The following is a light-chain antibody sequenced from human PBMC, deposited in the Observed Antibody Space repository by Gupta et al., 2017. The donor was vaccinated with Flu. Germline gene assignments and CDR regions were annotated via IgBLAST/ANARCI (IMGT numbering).Light chain of an antibody. V-gene: IGLV3-1*01. Sequence: TGKTATITCSGEKVGEKYASWYQQKPGQDRLLVIYKDSKRTAGIPERVSGSNSGNTAILTISGTQTTDEDDYYCQTGDSGTFVFGAGTKVTVL. CDR3: QTGDSGTFV. CDR2: KDS. J-gene: IGLJ1*01. CDR1: KVGEKY.